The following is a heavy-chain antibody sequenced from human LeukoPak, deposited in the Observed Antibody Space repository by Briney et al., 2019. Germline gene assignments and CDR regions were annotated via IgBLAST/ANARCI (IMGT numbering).Heavy chain of an antibody. V-gene: IGHV4-59*01. CDR2: IYYSGST. CDR3: ARALLWFGELSYYFDY. Sequence: SETLSLTCTVSGGSISSYYWSWIRQPPGKGLEWIGYIYYSGSTNYNPSLKSRVTISADTSKNQFSLKLSSVTAADTAVYYCARALLWFGELSYYFDYWGQGALVTVSS. J-gene: IGHJ4*02. CDR1: GGSISSYY. D-gene: IGHD3-10*01.